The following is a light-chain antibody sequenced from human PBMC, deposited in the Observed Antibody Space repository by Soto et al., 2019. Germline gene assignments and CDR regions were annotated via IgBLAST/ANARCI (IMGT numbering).Light chain of an antibody. CDR1: KIGSKS. CDR2: YDS. J-gene: IGLJ2*01. Sequence: SSELTQPPSVSVAPGKTARITCGGNKIGSKSVHWYQQKPGQAPVLVIYYDSDRPSGIPERFSGSNSGNTATLTISRVEAGDEADYYCQVSDSSSDHVVFGGGTKVTVL. V-gene: IGLV3-21*04. CDR3: QVSDSSSDHVV.